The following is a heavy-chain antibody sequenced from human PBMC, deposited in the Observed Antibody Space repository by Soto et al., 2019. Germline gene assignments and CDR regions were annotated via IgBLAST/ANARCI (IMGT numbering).Heavy chain of an antibody. CDR2: ISSSSSYI. CDR1: GFTFSSYS. V-gene: IGHV3-21*01. CDR3: AREGEYCSGGSCNFGWFDP. Sequence: EVQLVESGGGLVKPGGSLRLSCAASGFTFSSYSMNWVRQAPGKGLEWVSSISSSSSYIYYADSVKGRFTISRDNAKNSLYLQMNSLGAEDTAVYYCAREGEYCSGGSCNFGWFDPWGQGTLVTVSS. J-gene: IGHJ5*02. D-gene: IGHD2-15*01.